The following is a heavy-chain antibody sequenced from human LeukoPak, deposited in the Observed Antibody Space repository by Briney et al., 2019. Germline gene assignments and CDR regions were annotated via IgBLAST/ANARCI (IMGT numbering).Heavy chain of an antibody. V-gene: IGHV4-34*01. CDR1: GGSFSGYY. CDR2: INHSGST. CDR3: ARGWIHYYDSSGYPKGFDP. Sequence: KTSETLSLTCAVYGGSFSGYYWSWIRQPPGKGLEWIGEINHSGSTNYNPSLKSRVTISVDTSKNQFSLKLSSVTAADTAVYYCARGWIHYYDSSGYPKGFDPWGQGTLVTVSS. J-gene: IGHJ5*02. D-gene: IGHD3-22*01.